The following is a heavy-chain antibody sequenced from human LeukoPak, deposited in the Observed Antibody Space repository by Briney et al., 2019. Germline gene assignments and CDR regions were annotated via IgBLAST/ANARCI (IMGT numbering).Heavy chain of an antibody. CDR1: VYTFTDYY. Sequence: ASVKVSCKAAVYTFTDYYVHWVRQAPGQGLEWVGWINPNSGGTANSQKFHVRVTVTSDTSISTAYMDLNRLRSDDTAVYYCAREYEGASPSYFWGQGSLVTVSS. J-gene: IGHJ4*02. CDR3: AREYEGASPSYF. V-gene: IGHV1-2*02. D-gene: IGHD1-26*01. CDR2: INPNSGGT.